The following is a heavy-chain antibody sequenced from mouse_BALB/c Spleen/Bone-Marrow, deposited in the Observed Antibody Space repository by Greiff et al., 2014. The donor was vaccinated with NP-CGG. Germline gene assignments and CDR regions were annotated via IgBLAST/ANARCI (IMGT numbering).Heavy chain of an antibody. CDR1: GFTFSTYG. CDR3: TRQGNWXHYAXDX. Sequence: EVKLMESGGDLVKPGGSLKXSCAASGFTFSTYGMSWVRQTPDKRLEWVATISSGXXXXXXXXXXXXXXXXSXXNAKNTLYLQMSSLKSEDTAMYYCTRQGNWXHYAXDXWGQGTSVTVSS. D-gene: IGHD4-1*01. CDR2: ISSGXXXX. V-gene: IGHV5-6*01. J-gene: IGHJ4*01.